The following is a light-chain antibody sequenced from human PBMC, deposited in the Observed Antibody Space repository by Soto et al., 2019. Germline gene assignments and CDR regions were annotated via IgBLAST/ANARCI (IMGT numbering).Light chain of an antibody. CDR2: GAS. Sequence: EMVMTQSPATLSVSPGERATLSCRASQSVSSNVAWYQQKPGQAPRVLIYGASTRATDVPARFSGSGSGTDFTLTISSLQSEDFAVYYCQQYNNWLITFGQGTRLDIK. J-gene: IGKJ5*01. CDR1: QSVSSN. V-gene: IGKV3-15*01. CDR3: QQYNNWLIT.